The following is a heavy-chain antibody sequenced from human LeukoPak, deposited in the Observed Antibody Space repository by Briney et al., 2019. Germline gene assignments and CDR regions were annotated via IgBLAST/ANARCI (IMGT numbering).Heavy chain of an antibody. V-gene: IGHV3-74*01. CDR1: GFTFSSYW. J-gene: IGHJ4*02. CDR3: ARDLRMGYYDSSGSGY. Sequence: GGSLRVSCAASGFTFSSYWMHWVREAPGKGLVWVSRINSDGSSTSYADSVKGRFTISRDNAKNTLYLQMNSLRGEDTAVYYCARDLRMGYYDSSGSGYWGQGTLVTVSS. D-gene: IGHD3-22*01. CDR2: INSDGSST.